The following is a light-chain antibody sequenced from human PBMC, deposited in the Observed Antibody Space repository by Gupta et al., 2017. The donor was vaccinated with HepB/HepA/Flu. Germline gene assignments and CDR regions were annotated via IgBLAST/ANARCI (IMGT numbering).Light chain of an antibody. CDR1: SPRSHY. V-gene: IGLV3-19*01. CDR3: NSRDSTGSRLL. Sequence: SSELTQDPAVSVALGQTVRITCQGDSPRSHYASWYQQKSGQAPILVIYPRNNRPSGIPLRFSASSSGNTASLTITGAQAEDEADYYCNSRDSTGSRLLFGGGTKLTVL. J-gene: IGLJ2*01. CDR2: PRN.